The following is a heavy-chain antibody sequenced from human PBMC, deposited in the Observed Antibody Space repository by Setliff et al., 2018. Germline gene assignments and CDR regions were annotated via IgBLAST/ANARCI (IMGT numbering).Heavy chain of an antibody. CDR3: ARAHSDIVVVPAAMRDAFDI. J-gene: IGHJ3*02. D-gene: IGHD2-2*01. CDR1: GGSISSGDYY. V-gene: IGHV4-30-4*08. Sequence: SETLSLTCTVSGGSISSGDYYWSWIRQPPGKGLEWIGCIYYSGSTYYNPSLKSRVTISVDTSKNQFSLKLSSVTAADTAVYYCARAHSDIVVVPAAMRDAFDIWGQGTMVTVS. CDR2: IYYSGST.